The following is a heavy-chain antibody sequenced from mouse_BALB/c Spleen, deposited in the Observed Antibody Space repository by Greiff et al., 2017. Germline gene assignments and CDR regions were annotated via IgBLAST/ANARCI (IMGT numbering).Heavy chain of an antibody. D-gene: IGHD4-1*01. J-gene: IGHJ1*01. CDR3: ARWGTGTGYFDV. Sequence: VMLVESGPGLVQPSQSLSITCTVSGFSLTSYGVHWVRQSPGKGLEWLGVIWSGGSTDYNAAFISRLSISKDNSKSQVFFKMNSLQANDTAIYYCARWGTGTGYFDVWGAGTTVTVSS. V-gene: IGHV2-2*02. CDR1: GFSLTSYG. CDR2: IWSGGST.